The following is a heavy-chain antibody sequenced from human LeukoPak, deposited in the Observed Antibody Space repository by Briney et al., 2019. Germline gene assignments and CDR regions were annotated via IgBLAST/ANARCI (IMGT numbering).Heavy chain of an antibody. J-gene: IGHJ3*02. D-gene: IGHD3-3*01. Sequence: SETLSLTCTVSVGSISSSSYYWGWIRQPPGKGLEWIGSIYYSGSTYYNPSLKSRVTLSVDTSENQFSLNLSSVTAADTAVYYCARQVLEWLVDAFDIWGQGTMVTVSP. CDR1: VGSISSSSYY. CDR3: ARQVLEWLVDAFDI. CDR2: IYYSGST. V-gene: IGHV4-39*01.